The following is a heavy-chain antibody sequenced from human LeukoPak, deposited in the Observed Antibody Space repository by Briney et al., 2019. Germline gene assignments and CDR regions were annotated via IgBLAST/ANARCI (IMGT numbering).Heavy chain of an antibody. D-gene: IGHD2-2*02. CDR3: ARYCSSTTCNTIGFDP. CDR1: GYIFTTYW. CDR2: IYPGDSDT. J-gene: IGHJ5*02. V-gene: IGHV5-51*01. Sequence: GESLKISCKASGYIFTTYWIGWVRQMPGKGLEWMGIIYPGDSDTRYSPSLQGQVTISVDKSITTAYLQWSSLKASDTAMYYCARYCSSTTCNTIGFDPWGQGTLVTVSS.